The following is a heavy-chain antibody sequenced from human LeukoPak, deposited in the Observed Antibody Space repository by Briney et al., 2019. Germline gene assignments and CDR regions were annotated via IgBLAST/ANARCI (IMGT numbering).Heavy chain of an antibody. J-gene: IGHJ4*02. CDR3: ARVPHLRYFDWLDDY. D-gene: IGHD3-9*01. V-gene: IGHV1-8*01. Sequence: ASVKVSCKASGYTFTSYDINWVRQATGQGLEWMGWMNPNSGNTGYAQKFQGRVTMTRNTSISTAYMELRSLRSEDTAVYYCARVPHLRYFDWLDDYWGQGTLVTVSS. CDR1: GYTFTSYD. CDR2: MNPNSGNT.